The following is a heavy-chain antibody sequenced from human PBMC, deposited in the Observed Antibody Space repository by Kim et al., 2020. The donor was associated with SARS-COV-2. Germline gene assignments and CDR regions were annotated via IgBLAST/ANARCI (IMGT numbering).Heavy chain of an antibody. CDR2: ICGGGGST. J-gene: IGHJ4*02. Sequence: GGSLRLSCAASGFTFSSYAMRWVRQAPGKGLEWVSAICGGGGSTYYADSVKGRFTISRDNSKNTLYLQMNSLRAEDTAVYYCAKWRSGGYWGPVDYWGQGTLVTVSS. D-gene: IGHD1-26*01. CDR1: GFTFSSYA. CDR3: AKWRSGGYWGPVDY. V-gene: IGHV3-23*01.